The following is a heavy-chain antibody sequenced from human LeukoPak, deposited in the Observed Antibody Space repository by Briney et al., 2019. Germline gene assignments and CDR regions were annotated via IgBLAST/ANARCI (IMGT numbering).Heavy chain of an antibody. J-gene: IGHJ4*02. CDR1: GGTFSSYA. Sequence: GASVKVSCKASGGTFSSYAISWVRQAPGQGLEWMGGIIPIFGTANYAQKFQGRVTITTDESTSTAYMELSSLRSEDTAVYYCAIEQRGYSYGRFDYWGQGTLVTVSS. D-gene: IGHD5-18*01. CDR2: IIPIFGTA. V-gene: IGHV1-69*05. CDR3: AIEQRGYSYGRFDY.